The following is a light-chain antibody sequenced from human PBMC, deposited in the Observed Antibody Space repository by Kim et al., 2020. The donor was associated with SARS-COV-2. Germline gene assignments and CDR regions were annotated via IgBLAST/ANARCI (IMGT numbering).Light chain of an antibody. J-gene: IGLJ2*01. CDR3: CSYAGSYGVV. CDR2: DVS. CDR1: SSDVGGNSY. Sequence: QSVTISCTGTSSDVGGNSYVSWYQQHPGKAPKLMIYDVSKRPSGVPDRFSGSKSGNTASLTISGLQAEDEADYYCCSYAGSYGVVFGGGTKVTVL. V-gene: IGLV2-11*01.